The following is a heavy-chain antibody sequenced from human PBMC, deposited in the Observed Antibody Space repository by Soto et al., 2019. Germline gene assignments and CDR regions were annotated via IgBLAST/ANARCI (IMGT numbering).Heavy chain of an antibody. D-gene: IGHD6-13*01. J-gene: IGHJ4*02. V-gene: IGHV1-46*01. CDR2: INPTSGST. CDR1: GYTFTNYY. CDR3: ARDLAAGDH. Sequence: QVQLVQSGAEVKKHGASVKVSCKASGYTFTNYYRHWVRQAPGQGLEWMGIINPTSGSTNYAQKFQGRVTLTYDTSTTTVYMELSGLRSEDTAVLYCARDLAAGDHWGQGTLVTVSS.